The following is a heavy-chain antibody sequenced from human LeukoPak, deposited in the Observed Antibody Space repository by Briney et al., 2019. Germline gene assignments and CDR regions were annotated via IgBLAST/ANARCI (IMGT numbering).Heavy chain of an antibody. CDR1: GGSFSGYY. J-gene: IGHJ2*01. D-gene: IGHD1-1*01. CDR2: LNHSGST. V-gene: IGHV4-34*01. CDR3: ARGGGTWYFDL. Sequence: MPSETLSLTCAVYGGSFSGYYWSWIRQPPGKGLEWIGELNHSGSTNYNPSLKSRVTISVDTSKTQVSLKLSSVTAADTAVYYCARGGGTWYFDLWGRGTLVTVS.